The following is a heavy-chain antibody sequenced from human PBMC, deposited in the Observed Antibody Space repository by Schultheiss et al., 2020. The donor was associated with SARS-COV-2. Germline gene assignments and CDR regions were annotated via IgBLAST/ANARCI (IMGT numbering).Heavy chain of an antibody. D-gene: IGHD3-3*01. Sequence: GGSLRLSCAASGFTFSSYAMHWVRQAPGKGLEWVAFIRYDGSNKYYADSVKGRFTISRDNSKNTLYLQMNSLRAEDTAVYYCARDGGTYYDFWSGYYISRNYYMDVWGKGTTVTVSS. V-gene: IGHV3-30*02. J-gene: IGHJ6*03. CDR1: GFTFSSYA. CDR3: ARDGGTYYDFWSGYYISRNYYMDV. CDR2: IRYDGSNK.